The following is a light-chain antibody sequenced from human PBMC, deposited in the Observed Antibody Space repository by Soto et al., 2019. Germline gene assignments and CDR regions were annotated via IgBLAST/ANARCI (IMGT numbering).Light chain of an antibody. V-gene: IGLV2-14*01. CDR2: DVI. CDR1: NSDVGGYNY. J-gene: IGLJ2*01. Sequence: QSALTQPASVSGSPGQSITISCTGTNSDVGGYNYVSWYQQYPGEAPKLMIYDVINRPSGVSNRFSGSKSGNTASLTISGLEAEDEADYYCGSCSPNSPVVFGTGTKLTVL. CDR3: GSCSPNSPVV.